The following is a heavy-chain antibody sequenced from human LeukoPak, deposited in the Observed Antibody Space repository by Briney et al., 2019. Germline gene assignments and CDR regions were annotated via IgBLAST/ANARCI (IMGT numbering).Heavy chain of an antibody. J-gene: IGHJ4*02. V-gene: IGHV1-69*05. D-gene: IGHD4-23*01. CDR3: ARAGDYLHHGGFDY. Sequence: ASVKVSCKASGGTFSSYAISWVRQAPGQGLEWMGGIITIFGTANYAQKFQGRVTITTDESTSTAYMELSSLRSEDTAVYYCARAGDYLHHGGFDYWGQGTLVTVSS. CDR1: GGTFSSYA. CDR2: IITIFGTA.